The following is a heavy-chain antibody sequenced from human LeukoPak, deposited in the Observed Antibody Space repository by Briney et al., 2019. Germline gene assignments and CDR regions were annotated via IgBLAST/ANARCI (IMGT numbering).Heavy chain of an antibody. CDR1: GYAFTTYW. D-gene: IGHD6-19*01. J-gene: IGHJ4*02. CDR2: IYPDDSDT. V-gene: IGHV5-51*01. CDR3: ARQAGYSTAWYDFDY. Sequence: GESLKISCKGSGYAFTTYWIAWVRQTPGKGLEWMGIIYPDDSDTRYSPSFQGQVTISADKSISTAYLQWSSLKASDTAMYYCARQAGYSTAWYDFDYWGQGTLVTVSS.